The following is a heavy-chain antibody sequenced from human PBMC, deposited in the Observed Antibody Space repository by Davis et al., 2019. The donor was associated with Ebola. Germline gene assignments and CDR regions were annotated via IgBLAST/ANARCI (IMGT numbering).Heavy chain of an antibody. Sequence: SETLSLTCAVYGGSFSGYYWSWIRQPPGKGLEWIGQIYHSGSTNYNPSLKSRVTISVDKSKNQFSLKLSSVTAADTAVYYCARQEYGTGDSPSFPSSSFSLDYWGQGTLVTVSS. CDR3: ARQEYGTGDSPSFPSSSFSLDY. D-gene: IGHD3-10*01. V-gene: IGHV4-34*01. J-gene: IGHJ4*02. CDR1: GGSFSGYY. CDR2: IYHSGST.